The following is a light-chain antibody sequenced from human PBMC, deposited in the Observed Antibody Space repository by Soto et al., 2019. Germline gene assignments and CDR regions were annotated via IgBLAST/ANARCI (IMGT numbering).Light chain of an antibody. J-gene: IGKJ5*01. CDR2: GAS. Sequence: EIVLTQSPGTLSLSPGERATLSCRASQSVTSGYLAWYQQKHGQSPRLLMYGASTRATGIPARFSGSGSGTEFTLTISSLQSEDFAVYYCQQYNNWPPITFGQGTRLEIK. CDR1: QSVTSG. V-gene: IGKV3-15*01. CDR3: QQYNNWPPIT.